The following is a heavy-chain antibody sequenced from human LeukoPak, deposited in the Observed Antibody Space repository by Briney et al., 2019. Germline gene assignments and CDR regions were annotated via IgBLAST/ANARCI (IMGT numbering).Heavy chain of an antibody. Sequence: GGSLRLSCAASGFTFSSHWMHWVRRAPGKGLVWVSRINSDGSSTSYADSVKGRFTISRDNAKNTLYLQMNSLRAEDTAVYSCARGYCTSSSCYNDYWGQGTLVTVSS. D-gene: IGHD2-2*02. CDR1: GFTFSSHW. CDR3: ARGYCTSSSCYNDY. J-gene: IGHJ4*02. V-gene: IGHV3-74*01. CDR2: INSDGSST.